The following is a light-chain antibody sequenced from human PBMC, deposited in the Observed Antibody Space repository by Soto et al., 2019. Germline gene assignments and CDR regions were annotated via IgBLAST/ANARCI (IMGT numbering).Light chain of an antibody. J-gene: IGKJ2*01. CDR2: GAS. CDR1: QSVISTY. V-gene: IGKV3-20*01. Sequence: EIVLTQSPGTLSLSPGERATLSCRASQSVISTYVAWYQQKPGQAPRLLIYGASSRATGIPDRFSGSGSGTDFTLTVSRLEPEDFAVYYCQHYGSSIFTFGQGTKVDIK. CDR3: QHYGSSIFT.